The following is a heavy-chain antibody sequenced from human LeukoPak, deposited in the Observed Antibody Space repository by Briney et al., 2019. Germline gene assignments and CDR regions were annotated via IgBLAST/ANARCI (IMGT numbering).Heavy chain of an antibody. V-gene: IGHV4-31*11. CDR3: ARADRTKPYFDWLRSDP. J-gene: IGHJ5*02. Sequence: ASGTLSLTCAVSGGSISSGGYYWSWIRQHPGKGLEWIGYIYYIGSTNYNPSLKSRVTISVDTSKNQFSLKLSSVTAADTAVYYCARADRTKPYFDWLRSDPWGQGTLVTVSS. D-gene: IGHD3-9*01. CDR1: GGSISSGGYY. CDR2: IYYIGST.